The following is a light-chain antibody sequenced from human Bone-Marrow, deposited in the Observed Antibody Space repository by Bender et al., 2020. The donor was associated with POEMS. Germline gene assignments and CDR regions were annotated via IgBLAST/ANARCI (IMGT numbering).Light chain of an antibody. CDR2: AVT. J-gene: IGLJ2*01. Sequence: QSALTQPRSVSGSPGQSVTISCTGTNYDIGSYDYVSWYQQHPGKAPKLMIYAVTKRPSGVSNRFSGSKSGNTASLTISDLQSEDEAAYYCGSYRNSNTLVVFGGGTKLTVL. V-gene: IGLV2-14*01. CDR3: GSYRNSNTLVV. CDR1: NYDIGSYDY.